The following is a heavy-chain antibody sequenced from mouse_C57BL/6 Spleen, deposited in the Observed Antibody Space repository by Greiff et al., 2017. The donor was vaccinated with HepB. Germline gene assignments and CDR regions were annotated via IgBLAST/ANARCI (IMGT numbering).Heavy chain of an antibody. D-gene: IGHD4-1*01. Sequence: VQLQQSGAELVRPGASVTLSCKASGYTFTDYEMHWVKQTPVHGLEWIGAIDPETGGTAYNQKFKGKAILTADKSSSTAYMELRSLTSDDSAVYYCITGLAYWGQGTLVTVSA. CDR1: GYTFTDYE. V-gene: IGHV1-15*01. CDR2: IDPETGGT. J-gene: IGHJ3*01. CDR3: ITGLAY.